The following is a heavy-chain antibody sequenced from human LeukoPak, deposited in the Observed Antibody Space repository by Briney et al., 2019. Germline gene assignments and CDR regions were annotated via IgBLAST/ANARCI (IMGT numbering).Heavy chain of an antibody. J-gene: IGHJ4*02. CDR2: IGTIVTNT. Sequence: GGSLRLSCAASGFSFSSFTMNWVRQAPGRGLEWVSSIGTIVTNTFYADSVKGRFSISRDNAKNSLYLQMNSLRDEDTAVYYCVRGWREFYFEYWGQGNLVTVSS. V-gene: IGHV3-21*01. CDR1: GFSFSSFT. CDR3: VRGWREFYFEY. D-gene: IGHD3-3*01.